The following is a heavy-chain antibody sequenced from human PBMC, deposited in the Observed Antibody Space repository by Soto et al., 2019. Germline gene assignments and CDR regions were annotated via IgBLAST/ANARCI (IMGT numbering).Heavy chain of an antibody. D-gene: IGHD1-1*01. CDR3: ARGGGWNQY. CDR2: IYFTGSS. Sequence: PSETLSLTCSVSGVSITSSSWTWIRQPPGEGLEWIGYIYFTGSSNFNPSLKSRVTMSVDTSKKQVSLKLASVTAADTAVYYCARGGGWNQYWGQGTMVTVSS. V-gene: IGHV4-59*01. CDR1: GVSITSSS. J-gene: IGHJ4*02.